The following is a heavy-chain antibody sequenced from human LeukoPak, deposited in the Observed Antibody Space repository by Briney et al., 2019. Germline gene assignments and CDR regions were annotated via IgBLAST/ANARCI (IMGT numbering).Heavy chain of an antibody. CDR3: ARVAWYYYDSSGYPAFDI. D-gene: IGHD3-22*01. CDR2: INHSGST. Sequence: SETLSLTCAVYGGSFSGYYWNWIRQPPGKGLEWLGEINHSGSTNYNPSLKSRVTISVDTSKNQFSLKLSSVTAADTAVYYCARVAWYYYDSSGYPAFDIWGQGTMVTVSS. J-gene: IGHJ3*02. V-gene: IGHV4-34*01. CDR1: GGSFSGYY.